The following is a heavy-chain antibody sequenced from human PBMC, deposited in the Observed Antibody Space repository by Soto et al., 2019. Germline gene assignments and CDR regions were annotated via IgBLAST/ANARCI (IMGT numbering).Heavy chain of an antibody. V-gene: IGHV4-30-2*01. CDR3: ARVRSGKSPTVTFFDY. CDR2: IYHSGST. D-gene: IGHD4-17*01. Sequence: SETLSLTCAVSGGSISSGGYSWSWIRQPPGKGLEWIGYIYHSGSTYYDPSLKSRVTISVDRSKNQFSLKLSSVTAADTAAYYCARVRSGKSPTVTFFDYWGQGTLVTVSS. J-gene: IGHJ4*02. CDR1: GGSISSGGYS.